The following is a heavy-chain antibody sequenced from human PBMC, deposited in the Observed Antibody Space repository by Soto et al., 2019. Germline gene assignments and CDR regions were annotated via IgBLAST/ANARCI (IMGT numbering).Heavy chain of an antibody. CDR3: AKSARAACFRRAPSHTIVVVGFDY. CDR2: ISGSGGST. D-gene: IGHD3-22*01. V-gene: IGHV3-23*01. Sequence: RGYVMGCVVKIKKKGLEWVSAISGSGGSTYYADSVKGRFTISRDNSKNTLYLQMNSLRAEDTAVYYCAKSARAACFRRAPSHTIVVVGFDYSGQ. CDR1: RGYV. J-gene: IGHJ4*02.